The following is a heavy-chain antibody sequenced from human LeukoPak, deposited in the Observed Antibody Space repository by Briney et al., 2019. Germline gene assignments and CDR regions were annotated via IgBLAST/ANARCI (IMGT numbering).Heavy chain of an antibody. Sequence: GGSLRLSRAASGFTFSNYWMSWVRQAPGKGLEWVANIKQDGSEKYYVDSVKGRFTISRDNAKNSLYLQMNSLRAEDTAVYYCARYCSGGSCWDYWGQGTLVTVSS. V-gene: IGHV3-7*01. CDR2: IKQDGSEK. CDR3: ARYCSGGSCWDY. D-gene: IGHD2-15*01. CDR1: GFTFSNYW. J-gene: IGHJ4*02.